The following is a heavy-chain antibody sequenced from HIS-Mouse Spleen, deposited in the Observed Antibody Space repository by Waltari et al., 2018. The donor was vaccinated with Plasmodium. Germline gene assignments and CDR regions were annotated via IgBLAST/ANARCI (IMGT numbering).Heavy chain of an antibody. D-gene: IGHD6-13*01. CDR3: ARVLGYKAAAGTFVEYFQH. CDR2: INPNSGAK. V-gene: IGHV1-2*02. CDR1: GYTFTGYY. Sequence: QVQLVQSGAEVKKPGASVKVSCKASGYTFTGYYMHWVRQAPGNGLEWSGWINPNSGAKNYGQKLQGSVTMTSDTSISTAYMELSRLRSDDTAVYYCARVLGYKAAAGTFVEYFQHWGQGTLVTVSS. J-gene: IGHJ1*01.